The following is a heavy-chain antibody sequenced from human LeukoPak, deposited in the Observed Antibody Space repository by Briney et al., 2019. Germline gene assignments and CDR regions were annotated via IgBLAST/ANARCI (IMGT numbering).Heavy chain of an antibody. J-gene: IGHJ6*03. V-gene: IGHV1-18*03. D-gene: IGHD3-3*01. Sequence: ASVKVSCKASGYTFTSYGISWVRQAPGQGLEWMGWISAYNGNTNYAQKLQGRVTMTTDTSTSTAYMELRSLRSDDMAVYYCARDLISRYDFWSGYYTAGGYYYYYYMDVWGKGTTVTVSS. CDR1: GYTFTSYG. CDR3: ARDLISRYDFWSGYYTAGGYYYYYYMDV. CDR2: ISAYNGNT.